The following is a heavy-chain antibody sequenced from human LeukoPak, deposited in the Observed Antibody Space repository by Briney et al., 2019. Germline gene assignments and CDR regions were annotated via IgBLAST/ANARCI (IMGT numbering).Heavy chain of an antibody. CDR1: GYTFTGYY. CDR2: INPNSGGT. CDR3: ARDVIVPAANWFDP. Sequence: ASVKVSCKASGYTFTGYYMHWVRQAPGQGLEWMGWINPNSGGTNYAQKFQGRVTMTRDTSISTAYMELSRLRSDDTAVYYCARDVIVPAANWFDPWDQGTLVTVSS. J-gene: IGHJ5*02. V-gene: IGHV1-2*02. D-gene: IGHD2-2*01.